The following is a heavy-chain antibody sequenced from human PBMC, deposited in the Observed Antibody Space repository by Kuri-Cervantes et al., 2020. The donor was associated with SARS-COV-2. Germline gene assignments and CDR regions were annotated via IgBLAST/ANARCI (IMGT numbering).Heavy chain of an antibody. D-gene: IGHD3-10*01. J-gene: IGHJ4*02. Sequence: GGSLRLSCAASGFTFSNAWMNWVRQAPGKGLEWVGRIKSKTDGGTTDYAAPVKGRFTISRDNAKNSLYLQMNSLRAEDTALYYCAKADISGQDYYGSGSYDYWGQGTLVTVSS. CDR2: IKSKTDGGTT. CDR3: AKADISGQDYYGSGSYDY. V-gene: IGHV3-15*07. CDR1: GFTFSNAW.